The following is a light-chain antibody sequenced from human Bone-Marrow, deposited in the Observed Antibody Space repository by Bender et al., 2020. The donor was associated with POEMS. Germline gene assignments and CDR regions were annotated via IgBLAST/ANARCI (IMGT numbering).Light chain of an antibody. J-gene: IGLJ2*01. Sequence: ELTQPPSVSVSPGQTATITCSGDLLSRQYSFWYQQRPGQAPVLVIHKDNKRPSGIPERFSGSSSGTTVTLTISGVQAEDEADYYCQSADSSGTHVVFGGGTKVTVL. CDR2: KDN. CDR3: QSADSSGTHVV. CDR1: LLSRQY. V-gene: IGLV3-25*03.